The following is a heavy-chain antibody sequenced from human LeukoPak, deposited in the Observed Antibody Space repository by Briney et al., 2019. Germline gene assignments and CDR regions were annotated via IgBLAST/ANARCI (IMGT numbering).Heavy chain of an antibody. V-gene: IGHV3-33*06. CDR3: AKDGGAFY. CDR2: IWYGGSNK. D-gene: IGHD3-3*01. J-gene: IGHJ4*02. Sequence: GGSLRLSCAASGFTFSSYGMHWVRQAPGKGLEWVAVIWYGGSNKYYADSVKGRFTISRDNSKNTLYLQMNSLRAEDTAVYYCAKDGGAFYWGQGTLVTVSS. CDR1: GFTFSSYG.